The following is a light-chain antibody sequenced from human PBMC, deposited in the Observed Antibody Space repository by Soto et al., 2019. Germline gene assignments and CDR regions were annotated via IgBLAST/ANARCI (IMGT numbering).Light chain of an antibody. V-gene: IGLV2-14*01. Sequence: QSVLTQPASVSGSPGQSITISCTGTSSDVGGYNYVSWYQQHPGKAPKLMIYDVSNRPSGVSNRFSGSKSGNTASLTISGLQAEDGADYYCSSYTSSSTLVFGTG. CDR1: SSDVGGYNY. CDR2: DVS. CDR3: SSYTSSSTLV. J-gene: IGLJ1*01.